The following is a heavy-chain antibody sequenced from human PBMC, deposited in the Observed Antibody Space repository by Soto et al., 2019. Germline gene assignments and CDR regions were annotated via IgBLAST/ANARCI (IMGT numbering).Heavy chain of an antibody. Sequence: SETISLTCTVAGGTISSIGYYWGWNRQPPGKGLEWIGSIYYRGNTYYNPSLKSRVTISVDTSKNQFSLKLSSVTAADTAVYYCAREGGGYCSGGSCQVDYWGQGILVTVSS. D-gene: IGHD2-15*01. J-gene: IGHJ4*02. CDR3: AREGGGYCSGGSCQVDY. CDR2: IYYRGNT. CDR1: GGTISSIGYY. V-gene: IGHV4-39*02.